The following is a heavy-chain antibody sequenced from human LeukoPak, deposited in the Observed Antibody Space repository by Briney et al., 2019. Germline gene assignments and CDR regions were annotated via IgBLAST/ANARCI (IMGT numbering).Heavy chain of an antibody. CDR3: AGGGWSFDAFDF. Sequence: SETLSLTCTVSGGCISTYYWSWIRQPPGKGLEWIGYIHYSGTTNYSPSLKSRVTISVDTSKNRFSLRLTSLTAADTAVYFCAGGGWSFDAFDFWGQGTMVTVSS. CDR1: GGCISTYY. J-gene: IGHJ3*01. D-gene: IGHD6-19*01. V-gene: IGHV4-59*08. CDR2: IHYSGTT.